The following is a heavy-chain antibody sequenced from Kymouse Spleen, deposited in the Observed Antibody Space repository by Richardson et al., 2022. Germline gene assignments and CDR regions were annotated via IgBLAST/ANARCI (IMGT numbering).Heavy chain of an antibody. Sequence: QLQLQESGPGLVKPSETLSLTCTVSGGSISSSSYYWGWIRQPPGKGLEWIGSIYYSGSTYYNPSLKSRVTISVDTSKNQFSLKLSSVTAADTAVYYCASSGSYSPFDYWGQGTLVTVSS. J-gene: IGHJ4*02. CDR2: IYYSGST. CDR3: ASSGSYSPFDY. V-gene: IGHV4-39*01. D-gene: IGHD1-26*01. CDR1: GGSISSSSYY.